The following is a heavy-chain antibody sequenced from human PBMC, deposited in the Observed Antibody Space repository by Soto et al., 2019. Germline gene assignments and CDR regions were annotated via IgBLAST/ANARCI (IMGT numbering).Heavy chain of an antibody. D-gene: IGHD3-22*01. CDR3: ARDLANFDSGFDY. J-gene: IGHJ4*02. CDR2: IYYTGST. Sequence: ILQPPGKGLEWIGYIYYTGSTNYNPSLKSRVTISADTSKNQFSLKLSSVTAADTAVYYCARDLANFDSGFDYWGQGTLVTVS. V-gene: IGHV4-59*01.